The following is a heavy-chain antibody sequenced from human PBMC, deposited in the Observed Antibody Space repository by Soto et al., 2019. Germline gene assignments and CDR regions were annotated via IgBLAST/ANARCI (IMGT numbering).Heavy chain of an antibody. Sequence: HPGGSLRLSCAASGFTFSNYAMNWVRQAPGKGLEWVANIKQDGGERNYLDSVKGRFTISRDNAENSLFLQMNSLRAEDTAVYYCARDFPFYYGMDVWGQGTTVTVSS. J-gene: IGHJ6*02. CDR3: ARDFPFYYGMDV. CDR2: IKQDGGER. D-gene: IGHD3-16*01. CDR1: GFTFSNYA. V-gene: IGHV3-7*01.